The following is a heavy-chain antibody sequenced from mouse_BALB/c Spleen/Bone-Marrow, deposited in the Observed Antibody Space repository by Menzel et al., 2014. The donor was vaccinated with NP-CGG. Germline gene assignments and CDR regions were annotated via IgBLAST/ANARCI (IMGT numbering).Heavy chain of an antibody. V-gene: IGHV1-69*02. CDR1: GYTFTSYW. CDR3: TRGGTGNAKDY. D-gene: IGHD3-3*01. Sequence: VQLQQSGAELVRPGASVKLSCKASGYTFTSYWINWVKQRPGQGLEWIGNIYPSDSYTNYNQKFKDKATLTVDKSSSTAYMQLSSPTSEDSAVYYCTRGGTGNAKDYWGQGTSVTVSS. J-gene: IGHJ4*01. CDR2: IYPSDSYT.